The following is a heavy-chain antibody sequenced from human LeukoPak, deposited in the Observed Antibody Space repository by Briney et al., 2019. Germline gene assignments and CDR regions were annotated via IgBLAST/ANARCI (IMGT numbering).Heavy chain of an antibody. CDR1: GFTFSSYA. CDR2: ISGSGGST. D-gene: IGHD6-6*01. J-gene: IGHJ6*02. Sequence: PGGSLRLSCAASGFTFSSYAMSWVRQAPGKGLEWVSAISGSGGSTYYADSVKGRFTISRDNSKNTLYLQMNSLRAEDTAVYYCARPQGSSSVYYYYYYGMDVWGQGTTVTVSS. CDR3: ARPQGSSSVYYYYYYGMDV. V-gene: IGHV3-23*01.